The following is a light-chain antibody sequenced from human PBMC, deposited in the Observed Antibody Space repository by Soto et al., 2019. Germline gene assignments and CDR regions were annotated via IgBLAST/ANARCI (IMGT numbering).Light chain of an antibody. CDR1: QGISSD. V-gene: IGKV1-13*02. Sequence: AIQLTQSPSSLSASVGDRVTITCRASQGISSDLAWYQQKPGKAPKLLIYDASSLESGVPSRFSGSGSGTDFTLTISSLQPEDFASHYCQQFNSYLALTVGGGTKVEIK. J-gene: IGKJ4*01. CDR3: QQFNSYLALT. CDR2: DAS.